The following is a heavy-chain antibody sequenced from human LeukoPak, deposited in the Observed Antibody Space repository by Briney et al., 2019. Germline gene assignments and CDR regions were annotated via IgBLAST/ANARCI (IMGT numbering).Heavy chain of an antibody. CDR1: GGTFSSYA. Sequence: GSSVKVSCKASGGTFSSYAINWVRQATGQGLERMGWMNPNSGNTGYAQKFQGRVTITRNTSISTAYMELSSLRSEDTAVYYCASSVTIFGVAHAFDIWGQGTMVTVSS. CDR3: ASSVTIFGVAHAFDI. D-gene: IGHD3-3*01. J-gene: IGHJ3*02. CDR2: MNPNSGNT. V-gene: IGHV1-8*03.